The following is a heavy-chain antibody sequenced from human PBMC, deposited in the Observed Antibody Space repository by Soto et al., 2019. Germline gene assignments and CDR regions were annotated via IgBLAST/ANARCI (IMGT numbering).Heavy chain of an antibody. V-gene: IGHV3-15*07. D-gene: IGHD2-15*01. J-gene: IGHJ4*02. Sequence: GGSLRLSCAASGFTFTTAWINWVRQPPGKGLEWVGRIKSKIAGGTPDFAASVSGRFAISRDDSESMVYLQMNSLRAEDTAVYYCARDPWAADYWGQGTLVTVSS. CDR1: GFTFTTAW. CDR2: IKSKIAGGTP. CDR3: ARDPWAADY.